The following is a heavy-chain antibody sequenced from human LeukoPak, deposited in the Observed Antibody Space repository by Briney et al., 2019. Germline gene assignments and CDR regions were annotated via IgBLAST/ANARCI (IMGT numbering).Heavy chain of an antibody. Sequence: GGSLRLPCAGSGLTFINYWMTWVRQVPGKGLEWVANINRDGSGKYYLPSVRGRFTISKDDAKDSLYLQMDSLRPEDTAICYCARVEYTGNGNLYWGQGTLVTVSS. J-gene: IGHJ4*02. D-gene: IGHD2-8*02. V-gene: IGHV3-7*01. CDR3: ARVEYTGNGNLY. CDR1: GLTFINYW. CDR2: INRDGSGK.